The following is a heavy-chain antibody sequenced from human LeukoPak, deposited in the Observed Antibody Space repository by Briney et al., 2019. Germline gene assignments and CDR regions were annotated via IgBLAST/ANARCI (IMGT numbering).Heavy chain of an antibody. CDR2: IYYSGST. CDR3: ARTPRIEPYYYMDV. J-gene: IGHJ6*03. D-gene: IGHD2-15*01. CDR1: GGSISSYY. V-gene: IGHV4-59*08. Sequence: SETLSLTCTVSGGSISSYYWSWIRHPPGKGLEWIGHIYYSGSTNYNPSLKSRVTISVDTSKNQFSLKLSSVTAADTAVYYCARTPRIEPYYYMDVWGKGTTVTVSS.